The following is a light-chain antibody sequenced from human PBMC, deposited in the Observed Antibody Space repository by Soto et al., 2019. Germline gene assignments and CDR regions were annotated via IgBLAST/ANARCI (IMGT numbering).Light chain of an antibody. CDR3: QSYDSSLTNAV. Sequence: QSVLTQPASVSGSPGQSITISCTGTSSDVGGYNHVSWYQQHPGKAPKLIIYEVRNRPSGVSNRLSGSKSGNTASLTISGLRGEDEADYHCQSYDSSLTNAVFGGGTKLTVL. V-gene: IGLV2-14*01. CDR2: EVR. J-gene: IGLJ2*01. CDR1: SSDVGGYNH.